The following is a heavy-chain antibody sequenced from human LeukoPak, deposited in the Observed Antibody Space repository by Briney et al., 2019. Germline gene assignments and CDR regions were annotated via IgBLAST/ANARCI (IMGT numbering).Heavy chain of an antibody. CDR3: AGPLGSPDFHH. V-gene: IGHV3-48*01. CDR2: IDTSSTTK. J-gene: IGHJ1*01. D-gene: IGHD3-10*01. Sequence: TGGSLRLSCAASGFTFRDYGMSWVRQAPGKGLEWVSYIDTSSTTKNYADSVKGRFTISRDNAKNSLYLQMNSLRVEDTAVYYCAGPLGSPDFHHWGQGTLVTVSS. CDR1: GFTFRDYG.